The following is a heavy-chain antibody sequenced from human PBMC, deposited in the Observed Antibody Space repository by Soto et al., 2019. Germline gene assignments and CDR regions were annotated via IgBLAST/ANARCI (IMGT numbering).Heavy chain of an antibody. CDR3: ARGTPSLFLVRSSRGPWFYP. V-gene: IGHV4-59*08. J-gene: IGHJ5*02. CDR1: GGSISSYY. Sequence: SETLSLTCTVSGGSISSYYWSWIRQPPGKGLEWIGYMYYGGRTNYNPSLKSRVTISVDTSKMQVSLKLSSVTAADTAVYFCARGTPSLFLVRSSRGPWFYPWGQGTLVTVSS. D-gene: IGHD2-15*01. CDR2: MYYGGRT.